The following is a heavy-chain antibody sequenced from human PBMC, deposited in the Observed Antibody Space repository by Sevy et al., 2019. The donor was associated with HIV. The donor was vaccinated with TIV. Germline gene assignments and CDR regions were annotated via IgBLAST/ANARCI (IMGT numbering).Heavy chain of an antibody. CDR2: SSPSGVTK. Sequence: GGSLRLYCETSGFRFSDFYMSWIRLAPGKGLECVAYSSPSGVTKYYGDSVKGRFTISRDFAKNSLSLQMNSLKAEDTAVYYCARGMGWIQTWLPDYWGQGTLVTVSS. D-gene: IGHD5-18*01. J-gene: IGHJ4*02. CDR1: GFRFSDFY. V-gene: IGHV3-11*01. CDR3: ARGMGWIQTWLPDY.